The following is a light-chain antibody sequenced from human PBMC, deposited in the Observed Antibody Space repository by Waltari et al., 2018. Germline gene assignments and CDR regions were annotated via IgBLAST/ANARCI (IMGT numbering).Light chain of an antibody. CDR3: RSYTTSSTVI. J-gene: IGLJ2*01. CDR2: EVT. Sequence: QSALIQPPSVSGSPGQSVAIYCTGTSSDIGSYNFVSWYQQFPGTAPKLLIYEVTNRPSGVPDRFSGSKSGYTASLAISGLQPEDEADYYCRSYTTSSTVIFGGGTKLTVL. V-gene: IGLV2-18*02. CDR1: SSDIGSYNF.